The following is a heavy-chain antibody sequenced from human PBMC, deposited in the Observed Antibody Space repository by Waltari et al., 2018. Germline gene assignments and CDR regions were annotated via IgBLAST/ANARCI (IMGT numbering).Heavy chain of an antibody. CDR1: GGSISSYY. CDR2: IYYLGST. J-gene: IGHJ4*02. V-gene: IGHV4-59*01. CDR3: ARATLSVGARRVGHFDY. D-gene: IGHD1-26*01. Sequence: QVQLQESGPGLVKPSETLSLTCTVSGGSISSYYWSWIRQPPGKGLEWIGYIYYLGSTNYNPSRKSRVTISVDTSKNLFSLKLSSVTAAETAVYYCARATLSVGARRVGHFDYWGQGTLVTVSS.